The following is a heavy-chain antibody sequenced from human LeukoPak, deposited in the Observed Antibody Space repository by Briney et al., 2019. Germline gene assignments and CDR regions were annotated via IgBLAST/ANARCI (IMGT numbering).Heavy chain of an antibody. J-gene: IGHJ4*02. CDR1: GGSISSHY. CDR3: ARHLLTGSFDY. D-gene: IGHD3-9*01. Sequence: PSETLSLTCTVSGGSISSHYWSWIRQPPGKGLEWIGNIYYSGSTNYNPSLKSRVTVSVDTSKNQFSLRLYSVTAADTAVYYCARHLLTGSFDYWGQGALVTVSS. CDR2: IYYSGST. V-gene: IGHV4-59*08.